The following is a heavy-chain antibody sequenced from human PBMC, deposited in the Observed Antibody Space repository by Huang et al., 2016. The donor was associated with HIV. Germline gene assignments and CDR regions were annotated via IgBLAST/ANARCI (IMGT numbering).Heavy chain of an antibody. D-gene: IGHD5-12*01. CDR3: ASGQRMREADIVATIPVS. CDR1: GYNFTSRG. Sequence: QVHLVQSGPEVKKPGASVKVSCKASGYNFTSRGLHWVRQAPGQRLEWMGYINPGTGNTKYSPKFQYRVTLTRDISANTAYMQLSRLTSEDTAVYYCASGQRMREADIVATIPVSWGQGALVTVSS. V-gene: IGHV1-3*01. CDR2: INPGTGNT. J-gene: IGHJ5*02.